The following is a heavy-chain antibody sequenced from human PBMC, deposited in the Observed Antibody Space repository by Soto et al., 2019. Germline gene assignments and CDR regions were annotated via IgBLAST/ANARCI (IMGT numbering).Heavy chain of an antibody. CDR3: AIDAETEYNYGYLTY. D-gene: IGHD5-18*01. CDR2: IIPIFGTA. V-gene: IGHV1-69*01. CDR1: GGTCSSYA. J-gene: IGHJ4*02. Sequence: QEQLVQSGSEVKTPGSSVKVSCKASGGTCSSYAISWVRQAPGQGLEWMGGIIPIFGTANYAQKFQGRVTITADESTSTAYMDLSSLRSADTTVYYGAIDAETEYNYGYLTYCCQGTLVTDSS.